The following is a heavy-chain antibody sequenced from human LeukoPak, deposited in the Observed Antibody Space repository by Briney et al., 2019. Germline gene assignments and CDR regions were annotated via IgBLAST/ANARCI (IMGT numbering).Heavy chain of an antibody. V-gene: IGHV3-30*03. CDR1: GFTFSSYG. Sequence: GGSLRLSCAASGFTFSSYGMHWVRQAPGKGLEWVAVISYDGSNKYYADSVKGRFTISRDNSKNTLYLQMNSLRAEDTAVYYCARDSSSSAGYMDVWGKGTTVTVSS. D-gene: IGHD6-6*01. J-gene: IGHJ6*03. CDR3: ARDSSSSAGYMDV. CDR2: ISYDGSNK.